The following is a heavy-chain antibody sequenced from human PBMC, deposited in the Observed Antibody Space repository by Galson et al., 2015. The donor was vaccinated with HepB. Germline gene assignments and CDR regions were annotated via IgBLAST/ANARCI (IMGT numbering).Heavy chain of an antibody. Sequence: SLRLSCAASGFTFSSYTMNWVRQAPGKGLEWVASISSSPTQMFYAESVKGRFTISRDNAKNSLYLQMNSLRAEDTAVYYCARDYYGSGSFGGDAFDIWGQGTMVTVSS. CDR1: GFTFSSYT. D-gene: IGHD3-10*01. CDR3: ARDYYGSGSFGGDAFDI. CDR2: ISSSPTQM. V-gene: IGHV3-21*01. J-gene: IGHJ3*02.